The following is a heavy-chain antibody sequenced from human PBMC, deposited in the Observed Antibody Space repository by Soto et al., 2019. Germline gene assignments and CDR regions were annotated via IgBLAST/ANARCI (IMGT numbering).Heavy chain of an antibody. Sequence: QVQLVQSGAEVKKPGSSVKVSCKTSGGTFSSFTITWVRQAPGQGLEWMGRIIPMLDVANYAQKFQGRVTITADKDTSTADMELSSLRSEDTAVYFCARGPSSLGDNWGQGTLVTVSS. CDR2: IIPMLDVA. CDR3: ARGPSSLGDN. J-gene: IGHJ4*02. CDR1: GGTFSSFT. D-gene: IGHD6-6*01. V-gene: IGHV1-69*04.